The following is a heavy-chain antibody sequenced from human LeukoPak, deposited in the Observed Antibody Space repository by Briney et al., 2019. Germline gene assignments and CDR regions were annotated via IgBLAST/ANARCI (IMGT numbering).Heavy chain of an antibody. J-gene: IGHJ6*02. D-gene: IGHD6-13*01. CDR2: FDPEDGET. CDR1: GYTLTELS. Sequence: ASVKVSCTVSGYTLTELSMHWVRQAPGKGLEWMGGFDPEDGETIYAQKFQGRVTMTEDTSTDTAYMELSSLRSEDTAVYYCATWASAAGRRYYYYGMDVWGQGTTVTVSS. V-gene: IGHV1-24*01. CDR3: ATWASAAGRRYYYYGMDV.